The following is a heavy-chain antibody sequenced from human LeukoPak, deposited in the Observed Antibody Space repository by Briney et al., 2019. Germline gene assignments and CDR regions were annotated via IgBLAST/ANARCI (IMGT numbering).Heavy chain of an antibody. CDR1: GFTFSSYW. CDR3: ARRFRMSSPFDY. V-gene: IGHV3-74*01. J-gene: IGHJ4*02. Sequence: GGSLRLSCAASGFTFSSYWMHWVRHAPGKGLVWVSRINSDGSSTSYADSVKGRFTISRDNAKNTLYLQMNSLRAEDTAVYYCARRFRMSSPFDYWGQGTLVTVSS. D-gene: IGHD6-6*01. CDR2: INSDGSST.